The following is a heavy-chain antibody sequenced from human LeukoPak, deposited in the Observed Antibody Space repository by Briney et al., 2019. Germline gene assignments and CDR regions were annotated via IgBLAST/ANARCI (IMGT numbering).Heavy chain of an antibody. CDR3: AREGVVGEGDYDSSGYYFFDY. CDR1: GGTFSSSA. V-gene: IGHV1-69*13. D-gene: IGHD3-22*01. CDR2: IIPLFGTA. Sequence: ASVKVSCKASGGTFSSSAISWVRQAPGQGLEWMRGIIPLFGTANYAQKFQGRVTITADESTSTAYKELSSLRSEDTGVYYCAREGVVGEGDYDSSGYYFFDYWGQGTLVTVSS. J-gene: IGHJ4*02.